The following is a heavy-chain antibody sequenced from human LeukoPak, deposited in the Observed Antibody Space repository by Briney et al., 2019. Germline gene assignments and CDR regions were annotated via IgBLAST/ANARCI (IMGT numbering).Heavy chain of an antibody. CDR3: ARGRTEFDF. D-gene: IGHD1-1*01. J-gene: IGHJ4*02. CDR1: GFTFRTDW. CDR2: IGSRSATI. Sequence: PGGSLRLSCVASGFTFRTDWMSWVRQAPGKGLEWVSYIGSRSATIHYADSVKGRFSISRDNAKNSLYLQMNNLRDEDTAVYYCARGRTEFDFWGQGTLVTASS. V-gene: IGHV3-48*02.